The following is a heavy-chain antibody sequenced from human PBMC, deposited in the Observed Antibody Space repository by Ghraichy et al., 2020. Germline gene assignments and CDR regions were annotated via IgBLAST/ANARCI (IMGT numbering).Heavy chain of an antibody. J-gene: IGHJ4*02. Sequence: SVKVSCKASAGSFSNYAVGWVRQAPGQGLEWVGRSIPILDIANYAEKFKGRVTITADKHTSTAYMELRGLKSEDTAVYYCARPRDGYMSGWDYDLWGQGTLVTVSS. CDR3: ARPRDGYMSGWDYDL. V-gene: IGHV1-69*04. CDR2: SIPILDIA. D-gene: IGHD6-19*01. CDR1: AGSFSNYA.